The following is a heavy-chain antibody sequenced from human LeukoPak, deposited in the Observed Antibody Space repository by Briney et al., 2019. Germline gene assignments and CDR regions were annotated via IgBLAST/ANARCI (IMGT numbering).Heavy chain of an antibody. Sequence: ASVKVSCKASGYTFTSYGISWVRQAPGQGLEWMGWISAYNGNTNYAQKLQGRVTMTTDTSTSTAYMELSSLRSEDTAVYYCARERIAPTGEVGATTIDRDYWGQGTLVTVSS. CDR2: ISAYNGNT. CDR1: GYTFTSYG. V-gene: IGHV1-18*01. CDR3: ARERIAPTGEVGATTIDRDY. D-gene: IGHD1-26*01. J-gene: IGHJ4*02.